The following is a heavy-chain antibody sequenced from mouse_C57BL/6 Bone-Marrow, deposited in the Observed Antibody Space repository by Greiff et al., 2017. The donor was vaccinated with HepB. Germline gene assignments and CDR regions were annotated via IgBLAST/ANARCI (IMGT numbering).Heavy chain of an antibody. CDR3: ARRNMGLPAWFAY. V-gene: IGHV1-80*01. CDR2: IYPGDGDT. CDR1: GYAFSSYW. J-gene: IGHJ3*01. D-gene: IGHD2-4*01. Sequence: QVQLKESGAELVKPGASVKISCKASGYAFSSYWMNWVKQRPGKGLEWIGQIYPGDGDTNYNGKFKGKATLTADKSSSTAYMQLSSLTSEDSAVYFCARRNMGLPAWFAYWGQGTLVTVSA.